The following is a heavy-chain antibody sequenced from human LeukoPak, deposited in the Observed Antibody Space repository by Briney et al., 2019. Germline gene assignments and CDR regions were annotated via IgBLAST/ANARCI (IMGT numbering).Heavy chain of an antibody. Sequence: PGGSLRLSCAASGFTFSSYAMHWVRQAPGKGLEWVAVISYDGSNKYYAVSVKGRFTISRDNSKNTLYLQMNSLRAEDTAVYYCARDWTSYHASWWFDPWGQGTLVTVSS. CDR3: ARDWTSYHASWWFDP. V-gene: IGHV3-30-3*01. CDR2: ISYDGSNK. J-gene: IGHJ5*02. CDR1: GFTFSSYA. D-gene: IGHD3/OR15-3a*01.